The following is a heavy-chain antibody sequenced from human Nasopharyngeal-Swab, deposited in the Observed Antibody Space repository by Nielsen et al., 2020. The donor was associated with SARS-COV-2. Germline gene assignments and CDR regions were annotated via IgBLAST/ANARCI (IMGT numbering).Heavy chain of an antibody. D-gene: IGHD2-21*01. CDR3: ASRSLLSGGAFDY. J-gene: IGHJ4*02. CDR2: INWNGGST. CDR1: GFTFDDYG. V-gene: IGHV3-20*01. Sequence: GGSLRLSCAASGFTFDDYGMNWVRQAPGKGLEWVSGINWNGGSTSYAASVKGRFTISRDNAKNSLYLQMNTLRAEDTALYHCASRSLLSGGAFDYWGQGTLVIVSS.